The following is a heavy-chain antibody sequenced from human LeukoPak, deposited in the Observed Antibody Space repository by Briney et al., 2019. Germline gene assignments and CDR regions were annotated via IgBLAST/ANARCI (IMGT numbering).Heavy chain of an antibody. V-gene: IGHV1-46*01. Sequence: ASVTVSFTASGYTFTSYYMHWVRQAPGQGLEWMGIINPSGGSTSYAQKFQGRVTMTRNTSISTAYMELSSLRSEDTAVYYCARSLIVVVPAAIPRRYSRPLGYWGQGTLVTVSS. J-gene: IGHJ4*02. CDR3: ARSLIVVVPAAIPRRYSRPLGY. CDR1: GYTFTSYY. D-gene: IGHD2-2*01. CDR2: INPSGGST.